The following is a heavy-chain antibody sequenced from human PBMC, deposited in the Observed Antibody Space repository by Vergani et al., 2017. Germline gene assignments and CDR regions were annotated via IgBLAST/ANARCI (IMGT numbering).Heavy chain of an antibody. CDR3: ARHSTVEWLVKLGWIDP. CDR2: IYYSGST. Sequence: QLQLQESGPGLVKPSATLSLTCSVSGASIRSSNYYLGWIRQPPGKGLEWIASIYYSGSTYYNPSLKSRGTISVDPSKNQFSLNLSSVTAAATAVYFCARHSTVEWLVKLGWIDPWGQGILVTVSS. CDR1: GASIRSSNYY. V-gene: IGHV4-39*01. D-gene: IGHD6-19*01. J-gene: IGHJ5*02.